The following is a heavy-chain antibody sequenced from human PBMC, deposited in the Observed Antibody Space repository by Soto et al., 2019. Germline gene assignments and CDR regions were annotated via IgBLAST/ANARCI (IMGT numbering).Heavy chain of an antibody. CDR2: MCPGDDR. V-gene: IGHV3-66*01. J-gene: IGHJ4*02. CDR1: GFGVSNSC. Sequence: EMQVMESGGGLVRPGGSLRLSCTGSGFGVSNSCMNWVRQVPGKGLEWVSVMCPGDDRYYADSVNGRFTISRDNSKNTVYLQMDTLRVEDTAVYYCARGAFDWGQGTLVTVSS. CDR3: ARGAFD.